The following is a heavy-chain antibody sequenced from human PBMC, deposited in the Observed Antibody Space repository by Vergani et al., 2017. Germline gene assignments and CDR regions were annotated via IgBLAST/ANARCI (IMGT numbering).Heavy chain of an antibody. CDR1: GGSISSSSYY. CDR2: IYYSGST. CDR3: ARLWGAPHAFDI. V-gene: IGHV4-39*07. J-gene: IGHJ3*02. Sequence: QLQLQESGPGLVTPSETLSLTCTVSGGSISSSSYYWGWIRQPPGKGLEWIGSIYYSGSTYYNPSLKSRVTIAVDTSKNQFSRKLSSVTAADTAVYYCARLWGAPHAFDIWGQGTMVTVSS. D-gene: IGHD7-27*01.